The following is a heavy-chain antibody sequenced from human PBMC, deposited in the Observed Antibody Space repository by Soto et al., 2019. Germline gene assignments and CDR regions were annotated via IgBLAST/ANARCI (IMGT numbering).Heavy chain of an antibody. D-gene: IGHD2-21*01. Sequence: XGSLRLSCAASGFTFSSYEMNWVRHAPGKGLEWVSYISSSGSTIYYADSVKGRFTISRDNSKNTLDLQMNSLTTEDTALYYCAKDRRLYDNRGYSGYATWGRGTMGTVSS. CDR3: AKDRRLYDNRGYSGYAT. CDR2: ISSSGSTI. J-gene: IGHJ1*01. V-gene: IGHV3-48*03. CDR1: GFTFSSYE.